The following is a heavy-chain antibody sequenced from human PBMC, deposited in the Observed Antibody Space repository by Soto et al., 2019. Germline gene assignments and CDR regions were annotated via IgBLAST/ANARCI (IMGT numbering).Heavy chain of an antibody. J-gene: IGHJ4*02. CDR3: ARGGVPPSFLDY. CDR1: GDSISSRYW. CDR2: IYHTGST. D-gene: IGHD1-26*01. V-gene: IGHV4-4*02. Sequence: QVQLQESGPGLVKPSGTLSLTCVVSGDSISSRYWWSWVRQPPGKGLEWIGEIYHTGSTNYSPSHKSRVTVSLDKSRNQFSLKVNSVTAADTAVYYCARGGVPPSFLDYWGLGTLVTVSS.